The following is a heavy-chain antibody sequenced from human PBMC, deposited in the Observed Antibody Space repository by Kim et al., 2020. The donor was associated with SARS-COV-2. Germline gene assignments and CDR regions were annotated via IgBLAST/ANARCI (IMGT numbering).Heavy chain of an antibody. J-gene: IGHJ6*02. V-gene: IGHV3-53*01. Sequence: GGSLRLSCAASGFTVSSNYMSWVRQAPGKGLEWVSVIYNTGDTYYADSVKGRFTISRDNSKNTLYLQMNTLRAEDTAVYYCARRISVLDGMDVWGQGTTVTVSS. CDR2: IYNTGDT. D-gene: IGHD2-15*01. CDR1: GFTVSSNY. CDR3: ARRISVLDGMDV.